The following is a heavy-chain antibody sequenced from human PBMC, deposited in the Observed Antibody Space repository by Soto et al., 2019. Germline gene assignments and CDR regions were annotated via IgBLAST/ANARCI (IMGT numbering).Heavy chain of an antibody. Sequence: PVGSLRLSCASSVFTFSSFAMTCVRQSPGKGLEWVSALTPGGETTYYIDSVKGRFTIPRDNAKNTLYLQMNSLTAADTAVYFCAKDSTVSWTYQDLEYLGQGTLVSVS. V-gene: IGHV3-23*01. D-gene: IGHD2-2*01. J-gene: IGHJ4*02. CDR1: VFTFSSFA. CDR2: LTPGGETT. CDR3: AKDSTVSWTYQDLEY.